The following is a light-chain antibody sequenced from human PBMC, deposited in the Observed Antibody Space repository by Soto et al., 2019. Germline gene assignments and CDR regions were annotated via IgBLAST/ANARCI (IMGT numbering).Light chain of an antibody. CDR3: QHWTNYLWT. V-gene: IGKV1-5*03. J-gene: IGKJ1*01. CDR1: QTINDW. CDR2: KTS. Sequence: DIQMTQSPSTLSASVGDRVTITCRASQTINDWLAWYQQKPGKAPKLLIYKTSSLESGVPSRFSGSGSGTEFTLPISGLQPEDFATYHCQHWTNYLWTFGQGTKVEIK.